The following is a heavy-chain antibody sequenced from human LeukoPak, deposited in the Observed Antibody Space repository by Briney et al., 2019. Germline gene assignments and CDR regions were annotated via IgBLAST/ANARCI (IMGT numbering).Heavy chain of an antibody. CDR2: ISRSGSTI. V-gene: IGHV3-11*04. D-gene: IGHD3-10*01. CDR1: GFTFIDNY. Sequence: GGSLRLSCAASGFTFIDNYMIWIRQAPGKGLEWVSYISRSGSTIYYADSVKGRLTISMDNAKNSLYLQMNSLGAEDTAVYFCARGREYGSGSLHYSYMELWGQGTTVTVSS. CDR3: ARGREYGSGSLHYSYMEL. J-gene: IGHJ6*03.